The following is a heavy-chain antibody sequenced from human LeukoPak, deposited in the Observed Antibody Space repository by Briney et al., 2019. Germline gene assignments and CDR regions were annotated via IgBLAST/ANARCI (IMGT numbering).Heavy chain of an antibody. CDR3: AAHRGHTYGPLDY. CDR1: GGSFSGYY. CDR2: INHSGST. Sequence: PSETLSLTCAVYGGSFSGYYWSWIRQPPGKGLEWIGEINHSGSTNYNPSLKSRVTISVDTSKNQFSLKLGSVTAADTAVYSCAAHRGHTYGPLDYWGLGTLVTVSS. J-gene: IGHJ4*02. D-gene: IGHD5-18*01. V-gene: IGHV4-34*06.